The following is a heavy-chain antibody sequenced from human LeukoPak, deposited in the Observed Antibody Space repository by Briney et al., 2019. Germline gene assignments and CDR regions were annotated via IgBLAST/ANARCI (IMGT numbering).Heavy chain of an antibody. CDR3: ARDSSSSRGVFDY. V-gene: IGHV4-59*01. Sequence: SETLSLTCTVSGGSISSYYWSWIRQPPGKGLEWIGYIYYSGSTNYNPSLKSRVTISVDTSKNQFSLKLSSVTAADTAVYYCARDSSSSRGVFDYWGQGTLVTVSS. J-gene: IGHJ4*02. CDR2: IYYSGST. CDR1: GGSISSYY. D-gene: IGHD6-6*01.